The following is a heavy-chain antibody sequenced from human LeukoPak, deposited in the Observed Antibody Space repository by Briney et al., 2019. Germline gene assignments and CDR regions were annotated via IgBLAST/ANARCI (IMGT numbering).Heavy chain of an antibody. CDR3: ARALVPAARAYGMDV. V-gene: IGHV3-23*01. CDR1: GFTFSSYA. CDR2: ISASGGST. J-gene: IGHJ6*02. Sequence: GGSLRLSCAASGFTFSSYAMTWVRQAPGKGLEWVSAISASGGSTYYADSVKGRFTISRDNAKNSLYLQMNSLRAEDTAVYYCARALVPAARAYGMDVWGQGTTVTVSS. D-gene: IGHD2-2*01.